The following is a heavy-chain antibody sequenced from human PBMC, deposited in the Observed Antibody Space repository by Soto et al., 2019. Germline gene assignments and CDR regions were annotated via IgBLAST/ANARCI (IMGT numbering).Heavy chain of an antibody. J-gene: IGHJ4*02. V-gene: IGHV4-4*02. CDR3: ARSPRRGRGKWYLDY. CDR1: GDSFSGPNW. Sequence: QVQLQESGPGLVKPSGTLTLTCAVSGDSFSGPNWWTWVRQPPGKGLEWIGDILQTGHTDYSPSLSSRLTISIDTSKREFSLNLTSVTATDTAVYYCARSPRRGRGKWYLDYWGQGALVTVSS. D-gene: IGHD2-15*01. CDR2: ILQTGHT.